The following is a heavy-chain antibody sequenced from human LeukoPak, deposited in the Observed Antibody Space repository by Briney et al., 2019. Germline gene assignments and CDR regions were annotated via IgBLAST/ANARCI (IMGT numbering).Heavy chain of an antibody. CDR2: IYSSGSI. V-gene: IGHV4-4*07. D-gene: IGHD2-8*01. J-gene: IGHJ6*03. CDR1: GGSIRSYY. CDR3: ARDEWNGYYYMDV. Sequence: SETLSLTYTVSGGSIRSYYWSWIRQPAGKGLEWIGRIYSSGSISYNPSLKSRLSMSLDTSKNQFSLKLTSVTAADTAVYYCARDEWNGYYYMDVWGKGTTVTVSS.